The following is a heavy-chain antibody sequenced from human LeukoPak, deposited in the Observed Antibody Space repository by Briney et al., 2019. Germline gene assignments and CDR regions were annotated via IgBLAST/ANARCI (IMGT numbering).Heavy chain of an antibody. J-gene: IGHJ6*03. D-gene: IGHD1-26*01. CDR1: GFTFSSYG. V-gene: IGHV3-30*02. CDR2: IRYDGSNR. CDR3: AKDGFGGSYWAYYYYYYMDV. Sequence: GGSLRLSCAASGFTFSSYGMHWVRQAPGKGLEWVAFIRYDGSNRNYADSVKGRFTISRDNSKNTLYLQMNSLRAEDTAVYYCAKDGFGGSYWAYYYYYYMDVWGKGTTVTISS.